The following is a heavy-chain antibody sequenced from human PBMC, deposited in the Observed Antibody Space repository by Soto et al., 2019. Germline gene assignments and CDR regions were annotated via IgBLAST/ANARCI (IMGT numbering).Heavy chain of an antibody. CDR2: IYYSGST. CDR3: ARTNPGYYDILTDFQISYYFDS. Sequence: SETLSLTCTVSGGSISSYYWSWIRQPPGKGLEWIGYIYYSGSTNYNPSLKSRVTISVDTSKNQFSLKLSSVTAADTAVYYCARTNPGYYDILTDFQISYYFDSWCQGTLLTVSS. D-gene: IGHD3-9*01. J-gene: IGHJ4*02. CDR1: GGSISSYY. V-gene: IGHV4-59*01.